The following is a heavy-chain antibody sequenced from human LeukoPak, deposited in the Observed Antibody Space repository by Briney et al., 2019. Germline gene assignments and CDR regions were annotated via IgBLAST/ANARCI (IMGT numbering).Heavy chain of an antibody. CDR3: ARDPNSSGYYYYFDY. J-gene: IGHJ4*02. CDR1: GGSICSYY. V-gene: IGHV4-59*01. CDR2: IYYSGST. Sequence: SETLSLTCTVSGGSICSYYWSWIRQPPGKGLEWIGYIYYSGSTNYNPSLKSRVTISVDTSKNQFSLKLSSVTAADTAVYYCARDPNSSGYYYYFDYWGQGTLVTVSS. D-gene: IGHD3-22*01.